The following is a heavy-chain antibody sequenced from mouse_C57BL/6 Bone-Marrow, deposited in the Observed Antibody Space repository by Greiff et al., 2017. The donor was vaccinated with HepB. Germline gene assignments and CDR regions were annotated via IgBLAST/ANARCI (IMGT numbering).Heavy chain of an antibody. CDR3: AREIYDGYYYFDY. D-gene: IGHD2-3*01. V-gene: IGHV1-50*01. CDR1: GYTFTSYW. CDR2: IDPSDSYT. Sequence: QVQLQQPGAELVKPGASVKLSCKASGYTFTSYWMQWVKQRPGQGLEWIGEIDPSDSYTNYHQKFKGKATLTVDTSSSTAYMQRSSLTSEDSAVYYGAREIYDGYYYFDYWGQGTTLTVSS. J-gene: IGHJ2*01.